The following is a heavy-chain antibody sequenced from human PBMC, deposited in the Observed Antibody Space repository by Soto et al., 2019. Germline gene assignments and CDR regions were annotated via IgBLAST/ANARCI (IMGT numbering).Heavy chain of an antibody. CDR3: VRDFGWYFRSGYMDV. D-gene: IGHD3-3*01. J-gene: IGHJ6*03. CDR2: INEDSSYI. CDR1: GFDFSSYS. V-gene: IGHV3-21*02. Sequence: EVQLVESGGGLVKPGGSLRLSCAASGFDFSSYSVNWVRQAPGKGLEWVSSINEDSSYIYYAHSLRGRFTNSRDNAKESPYLQMNSLRAEDTAVYYCVRDFGWYFRSGYMDVWGDGATVTVSS.